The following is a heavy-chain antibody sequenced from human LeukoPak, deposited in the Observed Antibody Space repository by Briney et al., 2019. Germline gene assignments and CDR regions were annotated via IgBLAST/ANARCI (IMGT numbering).Heavy chain of an antibody. CDR2: IKSDGKT. Sequence: GGSLRLSCAASGFTFSSYWMHWVRQAPGKGLVWVSRIKSDGKTNYADSVKGRFTISRDNAKNTVSLQMNSLKAEDTGVYYCARAPSEIGGYYPEYFRHWGQGALVTVSS. D-gene: IGHD3-22*01. CDR1: GFTFSSYW. V-gene: IGHV3-74*01. CDR3: ARAPSEIGGYYPEYFRH. J-gene: IGHJ1*01.